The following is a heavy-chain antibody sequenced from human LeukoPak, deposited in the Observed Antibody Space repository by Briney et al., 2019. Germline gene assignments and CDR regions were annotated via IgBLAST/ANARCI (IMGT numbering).Heavy chain of an antibody. CDR2: IYPGDSDT. D-gene: IGHD2-15*01. Sequence: GASLQISCKGSGYSFTSYWIGWVRQMPGKGLEWMGIIYPGDSDTRYSPSFQGQVTISADKSISTAYMELSRLRSDDTAVYYCARGMMWPYCSGGSCHFDYWGQGTLVTVSS. CDR3: ARGMMWPYCSGGSCHFDY. CDR1: GYSFTSYW. V-gene: IGHV5-51*01. J-gene: IGHJ4*02.